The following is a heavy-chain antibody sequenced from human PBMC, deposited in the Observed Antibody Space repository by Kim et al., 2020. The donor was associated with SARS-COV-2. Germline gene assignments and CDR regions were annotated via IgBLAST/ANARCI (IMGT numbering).Heavy chain of an antibody. CDR1: GESLTGFY. D-gene: IGHD6-19*01. V-gene: IGHV4-34*01. CDR3: ARLYTSAWYASYFDS. J-gene: IGHJ4*02. Sequence: SETLSLTCAVYGESLTGFYWNWIRQSPGKGLEWIGHITFRGETTYNPSFKTRVAMSVDTTTNQFSLKLQSVTVVDTAVYFCARLYTSAWYASYFDSWGQG. CDR2: ITFRGET.